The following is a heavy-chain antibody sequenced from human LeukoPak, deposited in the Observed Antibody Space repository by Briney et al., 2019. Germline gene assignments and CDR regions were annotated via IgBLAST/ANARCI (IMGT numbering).Heavy chain of an antibody. CDR3: ASLPPPHPDPSVGGISDYMDV. D-gene: IGHD1-14*01. J-gene: IGHJ6*03. V-gene: IGHV4-4*07. CDR2: IYTSGST. Sequence: TSETLSLTCTVSGGSISSYYWSWIRQPAGKGLEWIGRIYTSGSTNYNPSLKSRVTMSVDTSKNQFSLKLSSVTAADTAVYYCASLPPPHPDPSVGGISDYMDVWGKGTTVTVSS. CDR1: GGSISSYY.